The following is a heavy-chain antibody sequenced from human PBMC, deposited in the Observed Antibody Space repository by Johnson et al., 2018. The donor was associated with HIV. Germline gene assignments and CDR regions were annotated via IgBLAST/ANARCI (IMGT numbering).Heavy chain of an antibody. CDR3: TTNFWSGFYPDAFDI. Sequence: MLLVESGGGLVQPGGSLRLPCAASGFTFSNAWMTWVRQAPGKGLEWVGRIKSKSDGGTTDYAAPVRGRFSISRDDSETTVYLQMNSLKIEDTAVYYCTTNFWSGFYPDAFDIWGQGTMVTVSS. D-gene: IGHD3-3*01. CDR1: GFTFSNAW. CDR2: IKSKSDGGTT. J-gene: IGHJ3*02. V-gene: IGHV3-15*01.